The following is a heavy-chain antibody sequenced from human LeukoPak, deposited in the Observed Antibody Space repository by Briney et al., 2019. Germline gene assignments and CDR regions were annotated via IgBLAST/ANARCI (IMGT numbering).Heavy chain of an antibody. CDR2: IYYSGST. CDR3: ASGDAPGRPQYNWNDPRRDAFDI. D-gene: IGHD1-20*01. V-gene: IGHV4-39*01. J-gene: IGHJ3*02. Sequence: SETLSLTCTVSGGSISRSSYYWGWIRQPPGKGLEWIGSIYYSGSTYYNPSLKSRVTISVDTSKNQFSLKLSSVTAADTAVYYCASGDAPGRPQYNWNDPRRDAFDIWGQGTMVTVSS. CDR1: GGSISRSSYY.